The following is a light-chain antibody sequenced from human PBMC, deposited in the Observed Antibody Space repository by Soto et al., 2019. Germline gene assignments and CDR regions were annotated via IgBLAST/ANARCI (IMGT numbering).Light chain of an antibody. J-gene: IGKJ2*01. CDR1: QSISSY. V-gene: IGKV1-39*01. CDR2: GAS. CDR3: QQSYSPVRNI. Sequence: DIQMTQSPSSLSASVGDRVTITCRASQSISSYLNWYQQKPVKAPKLLIYGASNLQSGVPSRFSGGGSGTEFTLTISSLQPEDFATYYCQQSYSPVRNIFGQGTKLEI.